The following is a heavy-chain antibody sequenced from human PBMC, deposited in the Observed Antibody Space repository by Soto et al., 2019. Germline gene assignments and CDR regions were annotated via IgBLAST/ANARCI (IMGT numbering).Heavy chain of an antibody. Sequence: SETLSLTCAISGDSVSSNSAAWNWIRQSPSRGLEWLGRTYYRSKWYNDYAVSVKSRITINPDTSKNQFSLQLNSVTPEDTVVYYCARELNYYDSSGYYYYYYGMDVWGQGTTVTVSS. J-gene: IGHJ6*02. V-gene: IGHV6-1*01. CDR2: TYYRSKWYN. D-gene: IGHD3-22*01. CDR1: GDSVSSNSAA. CDR3: ARELNYYDSSGYYYYYYGMDV.